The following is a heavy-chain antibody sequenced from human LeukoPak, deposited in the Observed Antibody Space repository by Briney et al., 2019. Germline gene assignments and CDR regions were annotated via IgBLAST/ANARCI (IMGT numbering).Heavy chain of an antibody. CDR2: ISGSGGST. V-gene: IGHV3-23*01. CDR1: GFTFSTYA. D-gene: IGHD2-15*01. CDR3: AQEIGYCSGGICYSLEYFLN. J-gene: IGHJ1*01. Sequence: GGSLRLSCAASGFTFSTYAMTWVRQAPGKGLEWVSTISGSGGSTYFAASAKGRFTISRDNAKNTFYLEMNSLRVEDTAIYYCAQEIGYCSGGICYSLEYFLNWGQGTLVIVSS.